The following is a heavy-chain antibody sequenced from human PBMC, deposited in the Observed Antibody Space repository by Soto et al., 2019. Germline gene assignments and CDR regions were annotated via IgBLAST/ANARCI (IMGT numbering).Heavy chain of an antibody. CDR2: VIPIFGET. D-gene: IGHD2-15*01. J-gene: IGHJ3*01. V-gene: IGHV1-69*06. CDR1: GGSFSDYA. CDR3: LGLSIVVVPRLEPFDL. Sequence: QVQLVQSGAEVKKPGSSVKVSCTSSGGSFSDYAFNWVRQAPGQGLEWMGGVIPIFGETNYAQDFQDRVTIWADKSTGTAYLELSRLRSEDTAVYYWLGLSIVVVPRLEPFDLWGQGKLVTVSS.